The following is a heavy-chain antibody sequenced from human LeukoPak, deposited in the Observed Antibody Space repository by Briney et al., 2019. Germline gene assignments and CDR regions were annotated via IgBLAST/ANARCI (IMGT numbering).Heavy chain of an antibody. CDR3: ARVLAAQSDAYGMDV. J-gene: IGHJ6*02. V-gene: IGHV4-30-4*01. CDR1: GGSISSGDYY. Sequence: SETLSLTCTVSGGSISSGDYYWSWIRQPPGKGLEWVGYIYYSGSTYYNPSLKSRVTISVDTSKNQFSLKLSSVTAADTAVYYCARVLAAQSDAYGMDVWGQGTTVTVSS. CDR2: IYYSGST. D-gene: IGHD6-6*01.